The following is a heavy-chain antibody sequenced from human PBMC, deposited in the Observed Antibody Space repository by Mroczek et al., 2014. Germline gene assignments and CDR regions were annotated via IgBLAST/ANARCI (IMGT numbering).Heavy chain of an antibody. D-gene: IGHD4-11*01. Sequence: QVQLQESGPGLVKPSQTLSLTCTVSGGSISSGGYYWSWIRQHPGKGLEWIGYIYYSGSTYYNPSLKSRVTISVDTSKNQFSLKLSSVTAADTAVYYCARVRFHDYSNYEANPEPGHDAFDIWGQGTMVTVSS. CDR3: ARVRFHDYSNYEANPEPGHDAFDI. J-gene: IGHJ3*02. CDR1: GGSISSGGYY. CDR2: IYYSGST. V-gene: IGHV4-31*03.